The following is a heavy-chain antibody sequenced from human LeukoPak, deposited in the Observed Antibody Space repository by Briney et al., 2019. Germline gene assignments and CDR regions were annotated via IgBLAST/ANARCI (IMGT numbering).Heavy chain of an antibody. CDR1: GYTFTIYD. CDR2: MNPNNGNT. J-gene: IGHJ6*03. V-gene: IGHV1-8*01. D-gene: IGHD3-16*01. Sequence: GASVTVSFTGPGYTFTIYDINWGGQAPGQGLGGRASMNPNNGNTAYARKFQGRVTITRDTSIGTAYLELSALRSEDTAVYYCARLHWESGGIYFYYYMDVWGKGTTVTVSS. CDR3: ARLHWESGGIYFYYYMDV.